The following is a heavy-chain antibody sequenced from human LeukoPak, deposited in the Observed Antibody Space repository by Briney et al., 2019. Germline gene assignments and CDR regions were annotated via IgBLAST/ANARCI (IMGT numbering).Heavy chain of an antibody. CDR2: IWYDGSRT. Sequence: GGSLRLSCAASGFTFSSHGMQSVRQAPGKGLEWVALIWYDGSRTNYVDSVMGRFTISRDSSKNTLYLQMDNLRVEDTAVHFCAKDLSYGSLWFDPWGQGTLVTVSS. V-gene: IGHV3-33*06. J-gene: IGHJ5*02. CDR3: AKDLSYGSLWFDP. D-gene: IGHD3-10*01. CDR1: GFTFSSHG.